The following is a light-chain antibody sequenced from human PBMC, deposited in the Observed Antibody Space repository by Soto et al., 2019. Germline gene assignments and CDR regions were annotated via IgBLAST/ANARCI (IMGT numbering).Light chain of an antibody. CDR2: LGS. CDR1: QSLLYSNGYNY. J-gene: IGKJ3*01. V-gene: IGKV2-28*01. Sequence: DIVMTQSPLSLSVTPGEPASISCRSSQSLLYSNGYNYLDWYLQKPGQSPQLLIYLGSYRASGVPDRFSGSGSGTDFTLKISRVEAEDVGVYFCVQALQCLVTFGPGTKVDIK. CDR3: VQALQCLVT.